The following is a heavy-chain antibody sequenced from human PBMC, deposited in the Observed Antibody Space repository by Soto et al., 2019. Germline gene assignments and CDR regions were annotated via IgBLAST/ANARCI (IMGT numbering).Heavy chain of an antibody. D-gene: IGHD6-13*01. CDR1: GFTFSSYA. J-gene: IGHJ4*02. V-gene: IGHV3-30*04. CDR2: ISHDARNK. CDR3: ARGYSSSSAAFDY. Sequence: QVQLVESGGGVVQPGRSLRLSCAASGFTFSSYAMHWVRQAPGKGLEWVAIISHDARNKYYADYVKGRFTISRDSSKNTLYLQMNSLRADDTAVYYCARGYSSSSAAFDYWGQGTLVTVSS.